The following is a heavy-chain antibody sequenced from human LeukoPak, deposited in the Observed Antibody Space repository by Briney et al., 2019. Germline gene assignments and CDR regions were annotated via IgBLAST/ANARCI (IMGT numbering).Heavy chain of an antibody. CDR2: ISTYNGNT. Sequence: ASVKVSCKASGYTFNSYDISWVRQAPGEGLEWMAWISTYNGNTNYALKVQGRATMTTDTSTSTAYMELRSLRSDDTAVYYCARVLRYDFWSAYYFDYWGQGTLVTVSS. CDR1: GYTFNSYD. D-gene: IGHD3-3*01. V-gene: IGHV1-18*01. CDR3: ARVLRYDFWSAYYFDY. J-gene: IGHJ4*02.